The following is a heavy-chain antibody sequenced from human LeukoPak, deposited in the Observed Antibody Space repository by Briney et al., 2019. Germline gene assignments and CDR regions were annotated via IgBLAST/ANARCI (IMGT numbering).Heavy chain of an antibody. CDR2: INPNSGGT. V-gene: IGHV1-2*02. CDR1: GYTFTGYY. CDR3: ARDTAARYSSSWYWNY. J-gene: IGHJ4*02. D-gene: IGHD6-13*01. Sequence: AASVKVSCKASGYTFTGYYMHWVRQAPGQGLEWMGWINPNSGGTNYAQKFQGRVTMTRDTSISTAYMELSRLRSDDTAVYYCARDTAARYSSSWYWNYWGQGTLVTVSS.